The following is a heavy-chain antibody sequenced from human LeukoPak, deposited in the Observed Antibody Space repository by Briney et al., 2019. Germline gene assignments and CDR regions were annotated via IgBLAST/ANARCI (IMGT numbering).Heavy chain of an antibody. J-gene: IGHJ3*02. Sequence: GGSLRLSCAASGFTFSTYVMHWVRQVPGKGLMWVSRMNSDGSTITYADSVKGRFTISRDNAKNTLYLQMNSLRGEDTAVYYCARYYGAGTYGFDIWGQGTMVIVSS. V-gene: IGHV3-74*03. CDR1: GFTFSTYV. CDR2: MNSDGSTI. D-gene: IGHD3-10*01. CDR3: ARYYGAGTYGFDI.